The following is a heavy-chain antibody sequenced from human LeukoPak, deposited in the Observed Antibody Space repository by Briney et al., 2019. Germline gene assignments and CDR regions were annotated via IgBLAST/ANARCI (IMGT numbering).Heavy chain of an antibody. J-gene: IGHJ4*02. CDR3: ARYSGYSGFDFDS. V-gene: IGHV3-7*03. Sequence: PGGSLRLACVPYGLTFNKHWTSWVGQPPGKRLEWLGNIKPDGSDKHYVDSVKGRFTISSDSAKISLYLQMNSLRAEDTAVYYCARYSGYSGFDFDSWGQGTLVTVSA. D-gene: IGHD5-12*01. CDR1: GLTFNKHW. CDR2: IKPDGSDK.